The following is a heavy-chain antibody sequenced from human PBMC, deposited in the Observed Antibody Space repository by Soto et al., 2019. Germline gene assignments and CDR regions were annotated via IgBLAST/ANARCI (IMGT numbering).Heavy chain of an antibody. CDR2: IYYSGST. J-gene: IGHJ6*02. D-gene: IGHD2-2*01. CDR1: GGSISSYY. V-gene: IGHV4-59*06. CDR3: ARDLFGDCSSTSCYGSYYYGMDV. Sequence: SETLSLTCTVSGGSISSYYWSWIRQHPGKGLEWIGYIYYSGSTYYNPSLKSRVTISVDTSKNQFSLKLSSVTAADTAVYYCARDLFGDCSSTSCYGSYYYGMDVWGQGTTVTVSS.